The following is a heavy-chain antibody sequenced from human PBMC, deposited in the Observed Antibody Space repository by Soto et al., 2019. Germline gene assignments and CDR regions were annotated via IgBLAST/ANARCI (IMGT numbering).Heavy chain of an antibody. V-gene: IGHV4-31*03. CDR3: ARERKTAMVKGEAFDI. CDR1: GGSISSGGYY. D-gene: IGHD5-18*01. J-gene: IGHJ3*02. CDR2: IYYSGST. Sequence: SETLSLTCTVSGGSISSGGYYWSWIRQHPGKGPEWIGYIYYSGSTYYNPSLKSRVTISVDTSKNQFSLKLSSVTAADTAVYYCARERKTAMVKGEAFDIWGQGTMVTVSS.